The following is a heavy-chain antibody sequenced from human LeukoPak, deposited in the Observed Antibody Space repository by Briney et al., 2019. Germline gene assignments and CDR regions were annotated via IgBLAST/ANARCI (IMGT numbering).Heavy chain of an antibody. CDR2: ISGSGGNT. Sequence: GGSLRLSCAASGFTFSSYAMSWVRQAPGKGLEWVSVISGSGGNTYFADSVKGRFTISRDNSKNTLYLQMNSLRAEDTAVYYCAKDYYDSSESYMDVWGKGTTVTVSS. CDR1: GFTFSSYA. V-gene: IGHV3-23*01. D-gene: IGHD3-22*01. J-gene: IGHJ6*03. CDR3: AKDYYDSSESYMDV.